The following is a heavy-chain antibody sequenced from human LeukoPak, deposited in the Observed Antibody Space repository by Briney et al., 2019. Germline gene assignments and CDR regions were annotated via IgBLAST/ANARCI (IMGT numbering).Heavy chain of an antibody. CDR3: ASPPGAVAGTGY. CDR1: GGSFSGYY. Sequence: SETLSLTCAVYGGSFSGYYWSWIRQPPGKGLEWIGEINHSGSTNYNPSLKSRVTISVDTSKNQFSLKLSSVTAADTAVYYCASPPGAVAGTGYWGQGTLVTVSS. CDR2: INHSGST. D-gene: IGHD6-19*01. V-gene: IGHV4-34*01. J-gene: IGHJ4*02.